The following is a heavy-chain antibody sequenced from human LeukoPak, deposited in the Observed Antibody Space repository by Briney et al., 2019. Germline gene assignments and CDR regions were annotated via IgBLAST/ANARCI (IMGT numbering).Heavy chain of an antibody. V-gene: IGHV4-59*01. Sequence: KPSETLSLTCTVPGGSISSDYWSWIRQPPGKGLEWIGYFYYSGSTNYNPSLKSRVSISGDTSKNQFSLRLSSVTTVDTAVYYCARATYPYYYMDVWGKGPRSPSP. CDR1: GGSISSDY. CDR3: ARATYPYYYMDV. CDR2: FYYSGST. J-gene: IGHJ6*03.